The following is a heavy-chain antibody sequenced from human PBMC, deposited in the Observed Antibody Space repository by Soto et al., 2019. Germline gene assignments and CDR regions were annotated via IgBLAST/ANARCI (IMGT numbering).Heavy chain of an antibody. Sequence: AAVKVSCKASGYTFTVYYMHWVRQAPGQGLEWMGWINPKSGGTMYPQKFQGRVTMTWDTSISTAYMALTRLRSDDTAVYYCARDLAKGGGSAGFDYWGQGTLVTVSS. CDR3: ARDLAKGGGSAGFDY. CDR1: GYTFTVYY. CDR2: INPKSGGT. V-gene: IGHV1-2*02. D-gene: IGHD1-26*01. J-gene: IGHJ4*02.